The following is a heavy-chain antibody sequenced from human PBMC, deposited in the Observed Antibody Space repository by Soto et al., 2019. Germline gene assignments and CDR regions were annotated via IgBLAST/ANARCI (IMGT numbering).Heavy chain of an antibody. CDR1: GFTFSSYG. V-gene: IGHV3-30*03. CDR3: KLHEYDY. D-gene: IGHD1-7*01. CDR2: ISYDGSNK. J-gene: IGHJ4*02. Sequence: AGGSLRLSCGASGFTFSSYGMHWVRQAPGKGLEWVAVISYDGSNKYYADSVKGRFTISRDNSKNTLYLQMNSLRAEDTAVYYCKLHEYDYWGQGTLVTVSS.